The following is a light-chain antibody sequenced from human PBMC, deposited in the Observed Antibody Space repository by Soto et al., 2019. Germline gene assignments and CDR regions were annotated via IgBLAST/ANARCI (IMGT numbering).Light chain of an antibody. CDR1: SSDVGGYDY. V-gene: IGLV2-14*01. Sequence: QSVLTQPASVSGSPGQSITISCTGTSSDVGGYDYVSWYQQHPGKAPKLMIYDVSNRPSGISNRFSASKPGNTASLTISGLQAEDEADYYCSSYTSSSTLRVFGTGTKV. CDR3: SSYTSSSTLRV. CDR2: DVS. J-gene: IGLJ1*01.